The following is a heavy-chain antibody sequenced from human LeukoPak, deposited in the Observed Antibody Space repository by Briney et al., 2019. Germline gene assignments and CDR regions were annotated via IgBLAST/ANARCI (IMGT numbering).Heavy chain of an antibody. J-gene: IGHJ4*02. D-gene: IGHD1-1*01. Sequence: GGSLRLSCAASGFIFSNYWMSWVRLAPGKGLEWVANIKQDGSEKYYMDSVKGRFTISRDNAKNSLYLQMDSLRVEDTAVYYCARDLEIDRFDSWGQGTLVTVSS. CDR2: IKQDGSEK. CDR1: GFIFSNYW. V-gene: IGHV3-7*01. CDR3: ARDLEIDRFDS.